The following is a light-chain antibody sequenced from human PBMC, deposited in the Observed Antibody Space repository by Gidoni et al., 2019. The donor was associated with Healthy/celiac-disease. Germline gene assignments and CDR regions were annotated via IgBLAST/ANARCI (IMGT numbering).Light chain of an antibody. J-gene: IGKJ1*01. V-gene: IGKV1-6*01. CDR3: LQDYNYPWT. CDR1: QGIRND. Sequence: AIQMTQSPSSLSASVGARVTITGRASQGIRNDLGWYQQKPGKAPKLLIYAASSLQSGVPSRFSGSGSGTDFTLTISSLQPEDFATYYCLQDYNYPWTFGQGTKVEIK. CDR2: AAS.